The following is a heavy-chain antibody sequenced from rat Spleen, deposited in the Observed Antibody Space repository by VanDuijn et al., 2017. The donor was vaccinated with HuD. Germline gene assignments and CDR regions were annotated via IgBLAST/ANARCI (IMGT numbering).Heavy chain of an antibody. Sequence: EVQLVESDGGLVQPGRSLKLSCAASGFTFSDYYMAWVRQAPTKGLEWVATISYDGSSTYYRDSVKGRFTISRDNAKSTLYLHMDSLRSEDTATYYCARHNSGYGVMDAWGQGASVTVSS. CDR2: ISYDGSST. V-gene: IGHV5-29*01. CDR3: ARHNSGYGVMDA. CDR1: GFTFSDYY. D-gene: IGHD4-3*01. J-gene: IGHJ4*01.